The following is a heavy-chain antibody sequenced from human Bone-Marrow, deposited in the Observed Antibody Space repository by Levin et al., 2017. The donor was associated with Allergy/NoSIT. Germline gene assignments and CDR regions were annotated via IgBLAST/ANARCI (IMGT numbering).Heavy chain of an antibody. CDR3: ARWNGCGHY. D-gene: IGHD3-3*01. CDR1: GFTFSSYS. CDR2: ISDSGGTT. J-gene: IGHJ4*02. V-gene: IGHV3-23*01. Sequence: PGESLKISCAASGFTFSSYSMAWVRQAPGKGLEWVSGISDSGGTTWYVDSVKGRFTISRNNSKNMLYLQMNSLTTEDTAVYYCARWNGCGHYWGQGTLATVSS.